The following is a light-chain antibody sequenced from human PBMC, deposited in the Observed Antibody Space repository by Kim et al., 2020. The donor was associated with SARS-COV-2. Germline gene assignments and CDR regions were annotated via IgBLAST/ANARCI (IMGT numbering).Light chain of an antibody. V-gene: IGKV1-5*03. CDR1: QYISTW. CDR2: KSS. J-gene: IGKJ2*03. CDR3: QHYQDFVYS. Sequence: DIQMTQFPSTLSASVGDRVTITCRASQYISTWLAWYQQKPGKPPTLLIYKSSSLQTGVPSRFSGSGSGTVFTLTISNVQPDDFATYYCQHYQDFVYSFGQGTKLEI.